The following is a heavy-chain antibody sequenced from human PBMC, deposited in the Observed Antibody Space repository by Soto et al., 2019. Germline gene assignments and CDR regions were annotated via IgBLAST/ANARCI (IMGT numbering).Heavy chain of an antibody. CDR1: GGTFSSYA. V-gene: IGHV1-69*13. CDR2: IIPIFGTA. CDR3: ARFPSSGAMVSSFDY. D-gene: IGHD5-18*01. Sequence: SVKVSCKASGGTFSSYAISWVRQAPGQGLEWMGGIIPIFGTANYAQKFQGRVTITADESTSTAYMELSSLRSEDTAVYYCARFPSSGAMVSSFDYWGQATLVTVS. J-gene: IGHJ4*02.